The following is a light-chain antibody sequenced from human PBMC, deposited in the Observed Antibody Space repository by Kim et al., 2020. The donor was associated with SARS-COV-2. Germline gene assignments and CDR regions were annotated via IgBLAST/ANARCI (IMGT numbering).Light chain of an antibody. CDR2: KAS. CDR3: QQYDSWWT. Sequence: SASVVDRFTITCRTSQSISGRLAWYQQKPGKAPKLLIYKASSLESGVPSRFSGSGSGTEFTLTISSLQPDDFATYYCQQYDSWWTFGQGTKVDIK. CDR1: QSISGR. V-gene: IGKV1-5*03. J-gene: IGKJ1*01.